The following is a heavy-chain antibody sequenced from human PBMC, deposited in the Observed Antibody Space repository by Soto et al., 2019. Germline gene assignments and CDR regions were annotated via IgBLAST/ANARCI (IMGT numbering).Heavy chain of an antibody. J-gene: IGHJ5*02. CDR1: GGTFSSYA. Sequence: GASVKVSCKASGGTFSSYAISWARQAPGQGLEWMGGIIPIFGTANYAQKFQGRVTITADESTSTAYMELSSLRSEDTAVYYCARDYDSSGYYPNWFDPWGQGTLVTVSA. CDR3: ARDYDSSGYYPNWFDP. D-gene: IGHD3-22*01. CDR2: IIPIFGTA. V-gene: IGHV1-69*13.